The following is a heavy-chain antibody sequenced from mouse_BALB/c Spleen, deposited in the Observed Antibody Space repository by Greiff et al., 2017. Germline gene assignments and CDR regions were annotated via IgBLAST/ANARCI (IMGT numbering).Heavy chain of an antibody. CDR1: GFSLTSYG. Sequence: VQLQQSGPGLVAPSQSLSITCTVSGFSLTSYGVHWVRQPPGKGLEWLGVIWAGGSTNYNSALMSRLSISKDNSKSQVFLKMNSLQTDDTAMYYCAYYRYDDAMDYWGQGTSVTVSS. D-gene: IGHD2-14*01. V-gene: IGHV2-9*02. CDR2: IWAGGST. CDR3: AYYRYDDAMDY. J-gene: IGHJ4*01.